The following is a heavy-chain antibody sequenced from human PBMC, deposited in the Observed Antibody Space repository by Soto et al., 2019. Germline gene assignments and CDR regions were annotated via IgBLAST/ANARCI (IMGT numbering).Heavy chain of an antibody. CDR2: ISRSSRYT. CDR3: ARDTKPDTSYSSGWSVGLDV. V-gene: IGHV3-11*05. CDR1: GFTFSDYY. Sequence: QVQLVESGGGLVKPGGSLRLSCAASGFTFSDYYMNWIRQAPGRGLEWVSYISRSSRYTNYADSVRGRFSISRDNAKNSLYLQMNSLRAEDTAVYYCARDTKPDTSYSSGWSVGLDVWGQGTTVTVSS. J-gene: IGHJ6*02. D-gene: IGHD6-19*01.